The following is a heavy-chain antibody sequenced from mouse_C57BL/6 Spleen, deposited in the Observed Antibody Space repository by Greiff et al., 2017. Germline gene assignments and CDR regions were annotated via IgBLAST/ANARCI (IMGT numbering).Heavy chain of an antibody. V-gene: IGHV2-6-1*01. D-gene: IGHD4-1*01. Sequence: VQLQQSGPGLVAPSQSLSITCTVSGFSLTSYGVHWVRQPPGKGLEWLVVIWSDGSTTYNSALKSRLSISKDNSKSQVFLKMNSLQTDDTAMYYCARHGLTGTGAMDYWGQGTSVTVSS. J-gene: IGHJ4*01. CDR3: ARHGLTGTGAMDY. CDR2: IWSDGST. CDR1: GFSLTSYG.